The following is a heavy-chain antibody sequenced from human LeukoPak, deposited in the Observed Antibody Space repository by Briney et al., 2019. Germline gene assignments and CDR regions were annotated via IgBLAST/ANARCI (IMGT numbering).Heavy chain of an antibody. J-gene: IGHJ1*01. CDR2: IRSKANSYAT. CDR3: LYSSRWYSEYFQH. V-gene: IGHV3-73*01. D-gene: IGHD6-19*01. Sequence: PGGSLRLSCAASGFTFSGSAMHWVRQASGKGLEWVGRIRSKANSYATAYAASVKGRFTISRDDSKNTAYLQMNSLKTEDTAVYYCLYSSRWYSEYFQHWGQGTLVTVST. CDR1: GFTFSGSA.